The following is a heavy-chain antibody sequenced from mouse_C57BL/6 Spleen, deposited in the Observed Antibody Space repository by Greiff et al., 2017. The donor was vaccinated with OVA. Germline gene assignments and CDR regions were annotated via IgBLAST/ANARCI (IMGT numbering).Heavy chain of an antibody. V-gene: IGHV1-61*01. J-gene: IGHJ2*01. D-gene: IGHD2-4*01. CDR2: IYPSDSET. CDR1: GYTFTSSW. CDR3: ARRNDYDRGYYLDC. Sequence: VQLQQPGAELVRPGSSVKLSCKASGYTFTSSWMDWVKQRPGQGLAWIGNIYPSDSETHYTPKFKVKATLTVDKSSSTAYMQLSSLTFEDTAVYYWARRNDYDRGYYLDCWGQGTTLTVAS.